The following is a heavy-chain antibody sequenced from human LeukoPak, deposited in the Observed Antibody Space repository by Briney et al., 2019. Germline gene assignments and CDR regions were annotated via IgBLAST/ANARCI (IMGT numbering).Heavy chain of an antibody. CDR1: GGSISSGGYY. CDR2: IYYSGST. D-gene: IGHD4-17*01. CDR3: ARGGPDDYGDYQNFDY. Sequence: PSQTLSLTCTVSGGSISSGGYYWSWIRQHPGKGLEWIGYIYYSGSTYYNPSLKSRVTISVDTSKNQFSLKLSSVTAADTSVYYCARGGPDDYGDYQNFDYWGQGTLVTVSS. V-gene: IGHV4-31*03. J-gene: IGHJ4*02.